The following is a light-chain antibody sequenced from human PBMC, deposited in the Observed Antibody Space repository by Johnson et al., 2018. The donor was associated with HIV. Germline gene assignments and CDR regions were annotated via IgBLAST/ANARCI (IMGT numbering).Light chain of an antibody. J-gene: IGLJ1*01. V-gene: IGLV1-51*01. CDR2: DND. Sequence: HSVLTQPPSVSAAPGQKVTISCSGSSSNIGNNYVSWYQQLPGTAPKVLIYDNDKRPSGIPDRFSGSKSGTSATLGITGLQTGDEADYYCGTWDTSLSPGGVFGTGTKVSVL. CDR3: GTWDTSLSPGGV. CDR1: SSNIGNNY.